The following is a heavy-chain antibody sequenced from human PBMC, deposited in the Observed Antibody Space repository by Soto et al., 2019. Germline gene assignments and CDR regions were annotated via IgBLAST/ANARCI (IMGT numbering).Heavy chain of an antibody. CDR2: ISSSGSTI. CDR3: ARVGDMTYKD. V-gene: IGHV3-11*01. CDR1: GLTFSDHC. Sequence: QVQLVESGGGLVKPGESLRLSCAASGLTFSDHCVTWIRQAPGKGLEWVSYISSSGSTIYYADSVKGRFTISRDNAENSLYLQMNSLRAEDTAVYYCARVGDMTYKDWGQGTLVTVSS. J-gene: IGHJ4*02. D-gene: IGHD3-3*01.